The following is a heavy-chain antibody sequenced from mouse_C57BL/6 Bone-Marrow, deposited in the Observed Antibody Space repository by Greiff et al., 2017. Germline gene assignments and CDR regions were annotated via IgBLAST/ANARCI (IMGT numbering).Heavy chain of an antibody. V-gene: IGHV2-2*01. CDR3: ASALFITTVVAPGRFAY. CDR2: IWSGGST. D-gene: IGHD1-1*01. J-gene: IGHJ3*01. CDR1: GFSLTSYG. Sequence: VQLKESGPGLVQPSQSLSITCTVSGFSLTSYGVHWVRQSPGKGLEWLGVIWSGGSTDYNAAFISRLSISKDNSKSQVFFKMNSLQADDTAIYYCASALFITTVVAPGRFAYWGQGTLVTVSA.